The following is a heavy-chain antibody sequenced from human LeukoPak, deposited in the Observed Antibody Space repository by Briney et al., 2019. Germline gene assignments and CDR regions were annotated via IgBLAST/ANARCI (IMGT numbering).Heavy chain of an antibody. V-gene: IGHV4-61*09. CDR1: GGSISSGGHY. CDR2: IYSSGST. J-gene: IGHJ4*02. CDR3: ARRSSTWSFDY. D-gene: IGHD6-13*01. Sequence: PSETLSLTCTVSGGSISSGGHYWSWIRQPAGKGLEWIGYIYSSGSTNYNPSLKSRVTIFVDTSKNQFSLKLSSVTAADTAVYYCARRSSTWSFDYWGQGTLVTVSS.